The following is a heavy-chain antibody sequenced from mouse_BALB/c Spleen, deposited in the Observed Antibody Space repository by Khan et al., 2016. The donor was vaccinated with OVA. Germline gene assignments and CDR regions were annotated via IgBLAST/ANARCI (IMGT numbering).Heavy chain of an antibody. V-gene: IGHV1S137*01. J-gene: IGHJ2*01. Sequence: QVQLQQSGPELVRPGVSVKISCKGSGYTFTDYAMYWVKQSHAKSLEWIGLISTYSGNTNYNQKFKGKATMTVDKSSSTAYMELARLTSEDSAIXYCTRPAYDGYYDYWGQGTTLTVSS. CDR1: GYTFTDYA. CDR3: TRPAYDGYYDY. D-gene: IGHD2-3*01. CDR2: ISTYSGNT.